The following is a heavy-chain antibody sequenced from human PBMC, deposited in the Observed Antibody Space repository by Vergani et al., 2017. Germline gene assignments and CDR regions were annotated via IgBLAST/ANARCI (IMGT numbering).Heavy chain of an antibody. CDR2: IDPSDSYT. CDR3: ARLVVGATTDXFDP. D-gene: IGHD1-26*01. J-gene: IGHJ5*02. CDR1: GYSFTSYW. V-gene: IGHV5-10-1*03. Sequence: EVQLVQSGAEVKTPGESLRISCKGSGYSFTSYWISWVRQMPGKGLEWMGRIDPSDSYTNNSPSFPVHVTISADKSISTAYLQWSSLKASDTALYYCARLVVGATTDXFDPWGQGTLVTVSS.